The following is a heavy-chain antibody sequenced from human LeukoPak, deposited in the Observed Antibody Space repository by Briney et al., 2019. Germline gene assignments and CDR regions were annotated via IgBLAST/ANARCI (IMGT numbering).Heavy chain of an antibody. V-gene: IGHV4-34*01. Sequence: SETLSLTCAVYGGSFSGYYWSWIRQPPGKGLEWIGEINHSGSTNYNPSLKSRVTISVDTSKNQFSLKLSSVTAADTAVYYCASRIAAAGSYYCYMDVWGKGTTVTVSS. CDR2: INHSGST. CDR3: ASRIAAAGSYYCYMDV. CDR1: GGSFSGYY. J-gene: IGHJ6*03. D-gene: IGHD6-13*01.